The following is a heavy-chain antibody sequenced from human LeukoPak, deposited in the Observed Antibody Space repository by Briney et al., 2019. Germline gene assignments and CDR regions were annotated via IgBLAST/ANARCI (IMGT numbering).Heavy chain of an antibody. CDR2: ISSSSSYI. CDR1: GFTFSSYS. Sequence: KPGGSLRLSCAASGFTFSSYSMNWVRQAPGKGLEWVSSISSSSSYIYYADSVKGRFTISRDNAKNSLYLQMNSLRAEDTAVYYCARDRGEDGSGSYYNSYYYYGMDVWGKGTTVTVSS. V-gene: IGHV3-21*01. D-gene: IGHD3-10*01. CDR3: ARDRGEDGSGSYYNSYYYYGMDV. J-gene: IGHJ6*04.